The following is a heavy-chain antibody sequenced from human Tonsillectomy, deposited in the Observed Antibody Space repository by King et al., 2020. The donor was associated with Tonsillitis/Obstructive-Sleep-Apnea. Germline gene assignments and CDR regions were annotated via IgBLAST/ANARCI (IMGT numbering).Heavy chain of an antibody. D-gene: IGHD3-16*01. CDR3: ARGDSSFGADLDY. Sequence: HVQLQESGPGLVKPSETLSLTCTVSGGSVNSHTYYWSWIRQSPGKGLECIGYIYHSGVTSYNPSLRSRVTMSLDTSKNQFSLNLSSVTAADTAVYYCARGDSSFGADLDYWGQGILVTVSS. V-gene: IGHV4-61*01. CDR2: IYHSGVT. J-gene: IGHJ4*02. CDR1: GGSVNSHTYY.